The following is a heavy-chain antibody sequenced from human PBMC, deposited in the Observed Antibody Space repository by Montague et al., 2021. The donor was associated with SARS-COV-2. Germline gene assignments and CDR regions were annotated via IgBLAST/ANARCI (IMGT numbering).Heavy chain of an antibody. CDR3: ARLGDGVVPAPILGVGPFYSYYYMDV. J-gene: IGHJ6*03. CDR2: INHTGST. CDR1: GGSLSGYF. V-gene: IGHV4-34*01. D-gene: IGHD2-2*02. Sequence: SETLSLTCAVSGGSLSGYFWSWIRQPPGKGLEWIGEINHTGSTKHNPSLKSRVTISVDTSKNQFSLKVTTMTAADTAFYYCARLGDGVVPAPILGVGPFYSYYYMDVWGKGTTVTVSS.